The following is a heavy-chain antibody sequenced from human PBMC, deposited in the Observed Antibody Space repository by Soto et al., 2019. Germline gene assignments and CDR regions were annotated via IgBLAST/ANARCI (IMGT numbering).Heavy chain of an antibody. CDR3: AKAGGGYTKWHFAS. J-gene: IGHJ4*01. V-gene: IGHV3-23*01. Sequence: EVQLLESGGGSVQPGGSLRLSCAASGFSFSGYAMAWVRQAPGKGLEWVSGISGSGATTYYADSVKGRCTISRDNSKNTLSLQVNRLSAEDTAVYYCAKAGGGYTKWHFASWGHGSLVTVSS. CDR2: ISGSGATT. D-gene: IGHD5-12*01. CDR1: GFSFSGYA.